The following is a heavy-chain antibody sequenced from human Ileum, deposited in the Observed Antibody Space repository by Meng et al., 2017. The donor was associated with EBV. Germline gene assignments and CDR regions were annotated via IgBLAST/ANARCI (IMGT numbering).Heavy chain of an antibody. V-gene: IGHV4-39*01. CDR2: VHYTGST. J-gene: IGHJ5*02. CDR3: ARPFPSWQSPRLDPFGA. Sequence: QLQLRESGPGQVKPLXXXXLXXXCSXDSISSFYYWGWIRQPPGRGLEWIGSVHYTGSTYYSPSLKSRVTVSVDTSKNQFSLRLTSVTAADTAVYYCARPFPSWQSPRLDPFGAWGQGTLVTVSS. CDR1: XDSISSFYY. D-gene: IGHD6-19*01.